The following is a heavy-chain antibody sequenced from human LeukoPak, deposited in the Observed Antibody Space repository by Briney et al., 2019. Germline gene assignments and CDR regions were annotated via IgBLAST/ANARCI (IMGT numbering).Heavy chain of an antibody. CDR2: ISSSSSYI. D-gene: IGHD3-16*01. V-gene: IGHV3-21*01. J-gene: IGHJ3*02. CDR3: ARGWGGSSRAFDI. Sequence: GGSLRLSYAASGFTVSSKYMNWVRQAPGKGLEWVSSISSSSSYIYYADSVKGRFTISRDNAKNSLYLQMNSLRAEDTAVYYCARGWGGSSRAFDIWGQGTMVTVSS. CDR1: GFTVSSKY.